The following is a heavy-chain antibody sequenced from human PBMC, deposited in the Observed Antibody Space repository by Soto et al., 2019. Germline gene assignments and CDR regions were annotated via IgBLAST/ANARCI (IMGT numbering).Heavy chain of an antibody. Sequence: QVQLVQSGAEVKKPGASVKVSCKASGDTFTDYYIHWVRQAPGQGLEWMGTVNPSGGHTTYAQHFLGRVTTPXXXTXSTLYMELTSLTSEDTAVYYCARGGHVVVVTAALDYWGQGTLVTVSS. J-gene: IGHJ4*02. CDR1: GDTFTDYY. CDR2: VNPSGGHT. D-gene: IGHD2-21*02. CDR3: ARGGHVVVVTAALDY. V-gene: IGHV1-46*01.